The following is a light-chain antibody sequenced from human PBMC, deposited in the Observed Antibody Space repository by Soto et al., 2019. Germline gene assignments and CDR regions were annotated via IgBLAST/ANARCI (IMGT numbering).Light chain of an antibody. Sequence: EIVLTQSPGTLSLSPGERATLSCRASQSVTSNYFAWYQQKPGQAPRLLIYGVSSRATGIPGRFSGSGSGTDFTLTISRLEPEDFAVYYCLQYGDSPRTFGQGTKVEIK. J-gene: IGKJ1*01. CDR2: GVS. CDR1: QSVTSNY. CDR3: LQYGDSPRT. V-gene: IGKV3-20*01.